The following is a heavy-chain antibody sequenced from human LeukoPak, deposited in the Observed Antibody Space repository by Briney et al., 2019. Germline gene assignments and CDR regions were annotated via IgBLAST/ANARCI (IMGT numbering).Heavy chain of an antibody. CDR2: IKEDGSKK. J-gene: IGHJ4*02. CDR3: AKRDTSGWPPVGLGY. V-gene: IGHV3-7*01. Sequence: GGSLRLSCVASGFGFRNYWMSWVRQAPGKGLEWVANIKEDGSKKNHLDSVKGRFTISRDNAKNFLYLQMNSLRAEDTAVYYCAKRDTSGWPPVGLGYWGQGTLVTVSS. D-gene: IGHD6-19*01. CDR1: GFGFRNYW.